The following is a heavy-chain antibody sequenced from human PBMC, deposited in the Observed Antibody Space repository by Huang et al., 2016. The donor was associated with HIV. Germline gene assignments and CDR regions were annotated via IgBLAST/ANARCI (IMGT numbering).Heavy chain of an antibody. CDR2: IYSGGST. CDR3: ARGMVRGVTLNWFDP. J-gene: IGHJ5*02. Sequence: EVQLVETGGGLIQPGGSLRLSCAASGFTVSSHYMSWVRQAPGKGLEWVSVIYSGGSTYYADSVKGRFTISRDNSKNTLYLQMNSLRAEDTAVYYCARGMVRGVTLNWFDPWGQGTLVTVSS. V-gene: IGHV3-53*02. D-gene: IGHD3-10*01. CDR1: GFTVSSHY.